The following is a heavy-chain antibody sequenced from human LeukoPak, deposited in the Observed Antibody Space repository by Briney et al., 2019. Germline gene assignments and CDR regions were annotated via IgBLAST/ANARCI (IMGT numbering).Heavy chain of an antibody. Sequence: GGSLRLSCAASGFTFSSYWMSWVRQAPGKGLEWVAHIKQGGSERYYVDSVKGRFTISRDNAKNSLYLQMNSLRAEDTAVYYCAREGYGTGWYQDCWGQGTLVTVSS. J-gene: IGHJ4*02. CDR3: AREGYGTGWYQDC. CDR1: GFTFSSYW. V-gene: IGHV3-7*01. CDR2: IKQGGSER. D-gene: IGHD6-19*01.